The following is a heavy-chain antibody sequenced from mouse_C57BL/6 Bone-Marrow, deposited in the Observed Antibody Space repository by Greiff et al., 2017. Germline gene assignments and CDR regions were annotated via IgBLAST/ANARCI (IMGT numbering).Heavy chain of an antibody. CDR2: IHPNSGST. Sequence: QQPGAELVKPGASVKLSCKASGYTFTSYWMHWVKQRPGQGLEWIGMIHPNSGSTNYNEKFKSKATLTVDKSSSTAYMQLSSLTSEDSAVYYCARRGYGSSYGRTLFDYWGQGTTLTVSS. V-gene: IGHV1-64*01. D-gene: IGHD1-1*01. CDR3: ARRGYGSSYGRTLFDY. CDR1: GYTFTSYW. J-gene: IGHJ2*01.